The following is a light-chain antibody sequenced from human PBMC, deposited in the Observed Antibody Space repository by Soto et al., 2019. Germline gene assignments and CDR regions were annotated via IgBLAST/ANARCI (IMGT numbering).Light chain of an antibody. V-gene: IGLV2-14*01. CDR3: SSYTSSSSYV. J-gene: IGLJ1*01. Sequence: QSVLTQPASVSGSPGQSITISCTGTSSDVGGYNYVSWYQQHPGKAPKLMIYEVSNRPSGVSNRFSGFKSGNPASLTISGLQAEDEADYYCSSYTSSSSYVFGTGTKVTVL. CDR1: SSDVGGYNY. CDR2: EVS.